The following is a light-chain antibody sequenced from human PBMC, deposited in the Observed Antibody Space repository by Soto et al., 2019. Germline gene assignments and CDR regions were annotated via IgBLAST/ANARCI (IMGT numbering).Light chain of an antibody. CDR2: DVS. CDR1: QSVRNNY. CDR3: QQYGSTPLT. Sequence: EIVLTQSPGTLSLSPGERATLSCRASQSVRNNYLVWYQQRSGQPPRFLMYDVSTRAAGIPDRFSGSGSGTDFTLTISRLEPEDFAVYYCQQYGSTPLTFGGGTKVDIK. J-gene: IGKJ4*01. V-gene: IGKV3-20*01.